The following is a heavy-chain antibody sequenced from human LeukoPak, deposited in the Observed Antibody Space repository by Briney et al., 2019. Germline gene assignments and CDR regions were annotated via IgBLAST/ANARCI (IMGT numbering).Heavy chain of an antibody. D-gene: IGHD1-26*01. CDR3: ARGSYPDNEFDY. V-gene: IGHV3-21*01. CDR2: VSSSSTYI. Sequence: PGGSLRLSCAASGFTFSSYSMNWVRQAPGKGLEWVSSVSSSSTYIYYADSVKGRFTISRDNAKNSLYLQMNSLRAEDTAVYYCARGSYPDNEFDYWGQGTLVTVSS. J-gene: IGHJ4*02. CDR1: GFTFSSYS.